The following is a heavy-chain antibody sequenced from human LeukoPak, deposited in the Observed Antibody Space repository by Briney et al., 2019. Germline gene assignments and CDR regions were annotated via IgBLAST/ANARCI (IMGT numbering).Heavy chain of an antibody. V-gene: IGHV4-59*01. Sequence: SETLSLTCSVSGGSTSAYYWSWIRQPPGKGLEWIGDIYDDGTTNYNPPLKSRVTISVDTSKNQFSLKVTSVTAADTAVYYCARDHSSGGYYYFDYWGHGTLVTVSS. J-gene: IGHJ4*01. D-gene: IGHD3-22*01. CDR3: ARDHSSGGYYYFDY. CDR1: GGSTSAYY. CDR2: IYDDGTT.